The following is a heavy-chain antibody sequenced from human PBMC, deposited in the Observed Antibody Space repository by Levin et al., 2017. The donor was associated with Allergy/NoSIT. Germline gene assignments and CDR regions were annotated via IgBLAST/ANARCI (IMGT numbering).Heavy chain of an antibody. J-gene: IGHJ4*02. D-gene: IGHD1-14*01. Sequence: GESLKISCAASRFTFSNYAMSWVRQAPGKGLEWVSSITGSGGSTYYADSVKGRFTISRDNSKNTLYLQINSLRAEDTAVYYCARKDHHCDYWGQGTLVTVSS. V-gene: IGHV3-23*01. CDR1: RFTFSNYA. CDR3: ARKDHHCDY. CDR2: ITGSGGST.